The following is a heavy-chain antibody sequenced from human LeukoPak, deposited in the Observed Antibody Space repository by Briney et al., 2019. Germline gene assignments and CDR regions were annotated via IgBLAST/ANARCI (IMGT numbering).Heavy chain of an antibody. D-gene: IGHD6-13*01. J-gene: IGHJ4*02. V-gene: IGHV4-61*05. Sequence: PSETLSLTCTVSGGSISSSSYYWGWIRQPPGKGLEWIGYIYYSGSTNYNPSLKSRVTISVDTSKNQFSLKLSSVTAADTAVYYCARFIAAAGTFDYWGQGTLVTVSS. CDR2: IYYSGST. CDR3: ARFIAAAGTFDY. CDR1: GGSISSSSYY.